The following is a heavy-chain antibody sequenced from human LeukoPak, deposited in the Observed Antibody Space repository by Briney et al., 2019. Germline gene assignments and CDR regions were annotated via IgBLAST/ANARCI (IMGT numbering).Heavy chain of an antibody. J-gene: IGHJ4*02. D-gene: IGHD3-9*01. Sequence: SETLSLTCAVCGGSFSGYYWSWIRQPPGKGLEWIGEINHSGSTNYNPSLKSRVTISVDTSKNQFSLKLSSVTAADTAVYYCARVLRYFDWRPDYWGQGTLVTVSS. CDR2: INHSGST. CDR1: GGSFSGYY. V-gene: IGHV4-34*01. CDR3: ARVLRYFDWRPDY.